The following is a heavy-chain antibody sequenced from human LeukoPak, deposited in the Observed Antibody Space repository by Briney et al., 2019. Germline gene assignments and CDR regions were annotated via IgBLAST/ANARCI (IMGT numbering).Heavy chain of an antibody. CDR3: AIDYGGSQSFDY. CDR1: GYTFTYRY. J-gene: IGHJ4*02. CDR2: LTPFNGNT. Sequence: TPASVKVSCKAPGYTFTYRYLHWVRQAPGQALEWMGWLTPFNGNTNYAQKFQDRVTITRDKSMNTAYMELSSLISEDTAMYFCAIDYGGSQSFDYWGQGTLVTVSS. D-gene: IGHD4-23*01. V-gene: IGHV1-45*02.